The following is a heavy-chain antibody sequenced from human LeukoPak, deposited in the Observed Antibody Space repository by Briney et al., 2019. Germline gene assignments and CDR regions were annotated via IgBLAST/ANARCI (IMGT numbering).Heavy chain of an antibody. CDR1: GFSVSTKY. J-gene: IGHJ6*02. CDR2: IYSAGST. D-gene: IGHD3-16*01. Sequence: GGSLRLSCAASGFSVSTKYMTWVGQAPGKGLQWVSVIYSAGSTAYADSVKGRFTITRDNSKNTLDLQMNSLRVEDTAVYFCARGPDVETVMLTGYYYGMDVWGQGTTVTVSS. V-gene: IGHV3-66*01. CDR3: ARGPDVETVMLTGYYYGMDV.